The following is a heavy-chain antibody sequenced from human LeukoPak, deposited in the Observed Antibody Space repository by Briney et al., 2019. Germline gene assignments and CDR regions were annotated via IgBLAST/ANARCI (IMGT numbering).Heavy chain of an antibody. Sequence: QTGGSLRLSCAASGFTFSSYGMSWVRQAPGKGLEWVSAISGSGGSTYYADSVKGRFTISRDNSKNTLYLQMNSLRAEDTAVYYCAKDFRVEKGSSSWDSWGQGTLVTVSS. CDR3: AKDFRVEKGSSSWDS. CDR2: ISGSGGST. D-gene: IGHD6-13*01. CDR1: GFTFSSYG. J-gene: IGHJ5*01. V-gene: IGHV3-23*01.